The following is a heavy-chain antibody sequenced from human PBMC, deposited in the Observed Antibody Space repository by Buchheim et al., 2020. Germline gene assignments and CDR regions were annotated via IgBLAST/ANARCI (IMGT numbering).Heavy chain of an antibody. CDR2: INHSGST. J-gene: IGHJ6*02. Sequence: QVQLQQWGAGLLKPSETLSLTCAVYGGSFSGYYWSWIRQPPGKGLGWIGEINHSGSTNYNPSLKSRVTISVDTSKNQFSLKLSSVTAADTAVYYCARLWFGDHGYYYYGMDVRGQGTT. CDR3: ARLWFGDHGYYYYGMDV. CDR1: GGSFSGYY. V-gene: IGHV4-34*01. D-gene: IGHD3-10*01.